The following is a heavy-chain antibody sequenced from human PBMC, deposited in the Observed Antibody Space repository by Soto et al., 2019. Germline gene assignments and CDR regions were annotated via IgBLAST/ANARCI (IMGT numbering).Heavy chain of an antibody. CDR3: AKAGLPVWYDFWSGYPDY. Sequence: EVQRLESGGGLVQPGGSLRLSCAASGFTFSSYAMSWVRQAPGKGLEWVSGISGSGGSTYYADSVKGRFTISRDNSKNTLYLQMNSLRAEDTAVYYCAKAGLPVWYDFWSGYPDYWGQGTLVTVSS. D-gene: IGHD3-3*01. J-gene: IGHJ4*02. CDR2: ISGSGGST. V-gene: IGHV3-23*01. CDR1: GFTFSSYA.